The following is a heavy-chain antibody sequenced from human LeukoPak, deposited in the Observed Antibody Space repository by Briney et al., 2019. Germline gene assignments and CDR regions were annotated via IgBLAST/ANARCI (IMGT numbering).Heavy chain of an antibody. CDR1: GYTFTGYY. J-gene: IGHJ4*02. CDR3: TITIRYSSTWSFDY. V-gene: IGHV1-2*02. Sequence: GASVKVSCKASGYTFTGYYMHWVRQAPGQGLEWMGWINPNSGGTNYAQKFQGGVTMTRDTSISTAYMELSRLRSDDTAVYYCTITIRYSSTWSFDYWGQGTLVTVSS. D-gene: IGHD6-13*01. CDR2: INPNSGGT.